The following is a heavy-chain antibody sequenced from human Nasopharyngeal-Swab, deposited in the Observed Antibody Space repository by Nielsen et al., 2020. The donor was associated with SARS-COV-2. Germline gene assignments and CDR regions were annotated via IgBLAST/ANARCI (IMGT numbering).Heavy chain of an antibody. V-gene: IGHV3-30*18. D-gene: IGHD2-2*02. Sequence: GGSLRLSCAASGFTFSSYGMHWVRQAPGKGLEWVAIVSHDGSNKYYADSVKGRFTISRDNSKNTLYLQVNSLRTEDTAVYYCAKGVDIVVIPAAISSEYFHHWGQGTLVTVSS. CDR2: VSHDGSNK. CDR1: GFTFSSYG. J-gene: IGHJ1*01. CDR3: AKGVDIVVIPAAISSEYFHH.